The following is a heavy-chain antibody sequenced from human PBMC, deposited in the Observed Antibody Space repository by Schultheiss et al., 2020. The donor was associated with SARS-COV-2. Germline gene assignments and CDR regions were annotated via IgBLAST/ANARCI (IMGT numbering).Heavy chain of an antibody. D-gene: IGHD2-15*01. J-gene: IGHJ6*03. CDR2: IKSKTDGGTT. CDR1: GFTFSDYY. V-gene: IGHV3-15*01. CDR3: TTGAVVAASFGFYYYYMDV. Sequence: GGSLRLSCAASGFTFSDYYMSWIRQAPGKGLEWVGRIKSKTDGGTTDYAAPVKGRFTISRDDSKNTLYLQMNSLKTEDTAVYYCTTGAVVAASFGFYYYYMDVWGKGTTVTVSS.